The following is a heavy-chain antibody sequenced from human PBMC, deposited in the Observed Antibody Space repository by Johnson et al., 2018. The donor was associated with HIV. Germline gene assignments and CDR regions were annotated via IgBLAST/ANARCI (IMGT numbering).Heavy chain of an antibody. J-gene: IGHJ3*01. D-gene: IGHD1-1*01. Sequence: EVQLLESGGGVVQPGRSLRLSCAASGVTFDEYAMHWVRQAPGKGLEWVSGISWSGGHLDNADSVKGRFTISRDNAKTSLYLQMNSLREDDTALFYCARGGYNWNDERADAFDLWGQGTMVTVSS. CDR2: ISWSGGHL. CDR1: GVTFDEYA. V-gene: IGHV3-9*01. CDR3: ARGGYNWNDERADAFDL.